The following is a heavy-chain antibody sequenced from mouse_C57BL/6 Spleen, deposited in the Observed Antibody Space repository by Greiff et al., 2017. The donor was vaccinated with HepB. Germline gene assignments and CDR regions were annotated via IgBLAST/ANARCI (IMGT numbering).Heavy chain of an antibody. CDR3: AKSLITTVVDYAMDY. V-gene: IGHV1-82*01. D-gene: IGHD1-1*01. CDR1: GYAFSSSW. J-gene: IGHJ4*01. Sequence: SGPELVKPGASVKISCKASGYAFSSSWMNWVKQRPGKGLEWIGRIYPGDGDTNYNGKFKGKATLTADKSSSTAYMQLSSLTSEDSAVYFCAKSLITTVVDYAMDYWGQGTSVTVSS. CDR2: IYPGDGDT.